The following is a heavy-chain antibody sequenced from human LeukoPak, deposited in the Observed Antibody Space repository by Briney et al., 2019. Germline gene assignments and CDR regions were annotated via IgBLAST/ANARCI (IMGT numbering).Heavy chain of an antibody. J-gene: IGHJ5*02. Sequence: PSETLSLTCAVSGGSISSGGYYWSWIRQPPGKGLEWIGEINHSGSTNYNPSLKSRVTISVDTSKNQFSLKLSSVTAADTAVYYCARGSRQLGSFDPWGQGTLVTVSS. D-gene: IGHD6-13*01. CDR2: INHSGST. CDR1: GGSISSGGYY. CDR3: ARGSRQLGSFDP. V-gene: IGHV4-34*01.